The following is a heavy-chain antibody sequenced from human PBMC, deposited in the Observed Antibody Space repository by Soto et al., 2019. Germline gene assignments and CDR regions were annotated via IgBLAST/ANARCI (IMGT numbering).Heavy chain of an antibody. CDR2: ISGSGDNT. V-gene: IGHV3-23*01. Sequence: EVRLLESGGGFVQPGASLRLSCAASGFTFSGFTFSSYAMSWVRQAPGKGLGWVSSISGSGDNTYYADSVKGRFTISRDNSKNTLSLQMNSLRADDTAVYYCAKDRAAVAPRVRFDPWGQGTLVTVSS. J-gene: IGHJ5*02. D-gene: IGHD6-19*01. CDR3: AKDRAAVAPRVRFDP. CDR1: GFTFSGFTFSSYA.